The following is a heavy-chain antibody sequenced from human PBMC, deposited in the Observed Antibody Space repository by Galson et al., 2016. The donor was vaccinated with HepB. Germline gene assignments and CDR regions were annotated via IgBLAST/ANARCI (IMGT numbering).Heavy chain of an antibody. CDR2: IHFSGST. J-gene: IGHJ4*02. V-gene: IGHV4-59*12. CDR3: ARSGYSYALSFDY. D-gene: IGHD5-18*01. CDR1: GGSISSYY. Sequence: LTCTVSGGSISSYYWSWIRQTPGKGLEWIGYIHFSGSTNYNPSLKSRVTISEDTSKNQFSLKLTSVAAADTAVYCCARSGYSYALSFDYWGQGALVTVSS.